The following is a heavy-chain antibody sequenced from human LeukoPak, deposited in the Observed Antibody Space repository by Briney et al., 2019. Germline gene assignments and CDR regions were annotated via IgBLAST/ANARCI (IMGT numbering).Heavy chain of an antibody. Sequence: PGGSLRLSCAASGFTFSSYGMHWVRQAPGKGLEWVAVIWYDGSNKYYADSVKGRFTISRDNSKNTLYLQMNSLRAEDTAVYYXXXXXXRYFDWPYDYWGQGTLVTVSS. CDR3: XXXXXRYFDWPYDY. J-gene: IGHJ4*02. V-gene: IGHV3-33*01. D-gene: IGHD3-9*01. CDR2: IWYDGSNK. CDR1: GFTFSSYG.